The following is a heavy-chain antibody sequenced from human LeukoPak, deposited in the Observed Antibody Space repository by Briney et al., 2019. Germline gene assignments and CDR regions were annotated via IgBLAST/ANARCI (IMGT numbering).Heavy chain of an antibody. Sequence: PGRSLRLSCAASGFTFSSYAMHWVRQAPGKGLEWVAVISYDGSNKYYADSVKGRFTISRDNSKNTLYLQMNSLRAEDTAVYYCARAIFSSGWYNWFDPWGQGTLVTVSS. CDR2: ISYDGSNK. CDR3: ARAIFSSGWYNWFDP. D-gene: IGHD6-19*01. CDR1: GFTFSSYA. J-gene: IGHJ5*02. V-gene: IGHV3-30*04.